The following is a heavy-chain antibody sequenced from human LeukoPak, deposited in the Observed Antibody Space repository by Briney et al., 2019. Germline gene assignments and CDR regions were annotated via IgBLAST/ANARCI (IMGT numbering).Heavy chain of an antibody. J-gene: IGHJ4*02. V-gene: IGHV3-33*01. CDR2: IWYDGSNK. D-gene: IGHD5-12*01. CDR3: AGDGGLPETRIVAMWFDY. CDR1: GFTFSSYG. Sequence: GRSLRLSCAASGFTFSSYGMHWVRQAPGKGLEWVAVIWYDGSNKYYADSVKGRFTISRDNSKNTLYLQMNSLRAEDTAVYYCAGDGGLPETRIVAMWFDYWGQGTLVTVSS.